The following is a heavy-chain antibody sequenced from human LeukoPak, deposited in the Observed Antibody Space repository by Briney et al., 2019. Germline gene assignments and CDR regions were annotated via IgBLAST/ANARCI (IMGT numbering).Heavy chain of an antibody. V-gene: IGHV1-18*01. CDR1: GYTFTSYD. Sequence: ASVKVSCKASGYTFTSYDINWVRQAPGQGLEWMGWINPNSGGTNYAQKLQGRVTMTTNTSTSTAYMELRSLRSDDTAVYYCARGEYQLPDDYWGQGTLVTVSS. J-gene: IGHJ4*02. CDR2: INPNSGGT. CDR3: ARGEYQLPDDY. D-gene: IGHD2-2*01.